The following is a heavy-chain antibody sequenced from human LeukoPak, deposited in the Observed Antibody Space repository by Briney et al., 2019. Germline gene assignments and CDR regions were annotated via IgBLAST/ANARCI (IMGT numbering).Heavy chain of an antibody. CDR1: GYTFTSYY. CDR2: ISAYNGNT. CDR3: ARSLGRTAMVTIDY. Sequence: ASVKVSCKASGYTFTSYYITWVRQAPGQGLEWMVWISAYNGNTNYAHKLHGRVTMTTDTSTTKYYMDLRSMRSDDTAVYYCARSLGRTAMVTIDYWGQGTMVTVSS. J-gene: IGHJ4*02. D-gene: IGHD5-18*01. V-gene: IGHV1-18*01.